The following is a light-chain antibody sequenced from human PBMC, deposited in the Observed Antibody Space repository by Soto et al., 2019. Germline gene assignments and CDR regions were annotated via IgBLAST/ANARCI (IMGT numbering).Light chain of an antibody. V-gene: IGLV2-14*01. CDR1: TNDVGGYNY. Sequence: QSALTQPGSVSGSPGQSITISCTGTTNDVGGYNYVSWYQQHPGKAPKLLIFEVTSRPSGVSHRFSGSKSGNTASLTISALQAEDEADYFCNSYTSSTSLPYVFGTGTKLTVL. J-gene: IGLJ1*01. CDR2: EVT. CDR3: NSYTSSTSLPYV.